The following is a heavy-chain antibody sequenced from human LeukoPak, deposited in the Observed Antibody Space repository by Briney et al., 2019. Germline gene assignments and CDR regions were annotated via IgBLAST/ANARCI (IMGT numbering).Heavy chain of an antibody. CDR3: ANSANYGGNSGFFDY. V-gene: IGHV4-39*01. J-gene: IGHJ4*02. D-gene: IGHD4-23*01. CDR2: PYYGGST. CDR1: GGSISSSSYY. Sequence: SETLSLNCTVSGGSISSSSYYWGWIRQPPGKGLARMGSPYYGGSTHYTPSPKSRVTISVDTSKNQFSLKLSSVAAADTAVYYCANSANYGGNSGFFDYWGQGTLVTVSS.